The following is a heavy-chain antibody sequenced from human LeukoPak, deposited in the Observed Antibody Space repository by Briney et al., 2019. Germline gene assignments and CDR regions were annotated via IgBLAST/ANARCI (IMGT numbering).Heavy chain of an antibody. V-gene: IGHV1-69*05. J-gene: IGHJ6*03. Sequence: ASVKVSCKASGGTFSSYAISWVRQAPGQGLEWMGGIIPIFGTANYAQKFQGRVTITTDESTSTAYMELSSLRSEDTAVYYCASVGDIVVVPAAPDNYMDVWGKGTTVTVSS. CDR2: IIPIFGTA. D-gene: IGHD2-2*01. CDR1: GGTFSSYA. CDR3: ASVGDIVVVPAAPDNYMDV.